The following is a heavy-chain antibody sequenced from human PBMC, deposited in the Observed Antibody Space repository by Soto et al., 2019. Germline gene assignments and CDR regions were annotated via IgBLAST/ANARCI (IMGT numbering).Heavy chain of an antibody. Sequence: EVQLLESGGGLVQPGGSLRLSCAASGFTFSSYAMSWVRQAPGKGLEWVSAISGSGGSTYYADSVKGRFTISRDNSKNTLNLQMNNLEAEDTVVYYCAKGYSDILTGYYPMFDYWGQGTLVTVSS. V-gene: IGHV3-23*01. J-gene: IGHJ4*02. D-gene: IGHD3-9*01. CDR2: ISGSGGST. CDR3: AKGYSDILTGYYPMFDY. CDR1: GFTFSSYA.